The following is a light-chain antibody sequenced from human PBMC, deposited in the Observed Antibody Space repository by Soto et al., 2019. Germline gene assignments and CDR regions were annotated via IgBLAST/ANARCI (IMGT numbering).Light chain of an antibody. J-gene: IGKJ2*01. CDR2: DAS. CDR1: HSVSSY. Sequence: EIVLTQSPATLSLSPGERASLSCRASHSVSSYLAWYQPKPGQAPRLLIYDASNWATGIPASFIGSVSGTDVTLTNSSQEPENRPVYACYKRNHVPDTFGHGTQRQIK. CDR3: YKRNHVPDT. V-gene: IGKV3-11*01.